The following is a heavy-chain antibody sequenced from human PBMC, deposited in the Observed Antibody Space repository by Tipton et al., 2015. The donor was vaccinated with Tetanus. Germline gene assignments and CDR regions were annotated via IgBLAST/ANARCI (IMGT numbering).Heavy chain of an antibody. CDR1: GGSISSYY. D-gene: IGHD2-8*01. Sequence: TLSLTCTVSGGSISSYYCSWVRQPPGKGLEWIGHTHYSGNTNYNSSLWSRVTISPDTSKNQFSLKLSSVTAADTAVYYCVANDGGLEHGQHWGQGTLVTVSS. J-gene: IGHJ1*01. V-gene: IGHV4-59*01. CDR2: THYSGNT. CDR3: VANDGGLEHGQH.